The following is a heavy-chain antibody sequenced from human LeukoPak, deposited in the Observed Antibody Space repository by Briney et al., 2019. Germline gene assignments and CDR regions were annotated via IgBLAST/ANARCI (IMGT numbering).Heavy chain of an antibody. V-gene: IGHV4-4*07. CDR3: AREAPSIRYYYYYMDV. CDR2: IYTSGST. CDR1: GGSISSYY. Sequence: ASETLSLTCTVSGGSISSYYWSWIRQPAGKGLEWIGRIYTSGSTNYNPSLKSRVTMSVDTSKNQFSLKLSSVTAADTAVYYCAREAPSIRYYYYYMDVWGKGTTVTISS. D-gene: IGHD3-3*02. J-gene: IGHJ6*03.